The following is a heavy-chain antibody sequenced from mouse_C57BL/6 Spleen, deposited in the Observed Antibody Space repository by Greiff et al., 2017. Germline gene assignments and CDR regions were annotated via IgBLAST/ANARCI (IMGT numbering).Heavy chain of an antibody. CDR1: GYTFTSYG. D-gene: IGHD4-1*01. Sequence: QVQLQQSGAELARPGASVKLSCKASGYTFTSYGISWVRQRTGQGLEWIGEIYPRSGNTYYNEKFKGKATMTADKAYSTAYMELRSLTSEDSAVYFCARVTGGYYFDYWGQGTTLTVSS. J-gene: IGHJ2*01. V-gene: IGHV1-81*01. CDR2: IYPRSGNT. CDR3: ARVTGGYYFDY.